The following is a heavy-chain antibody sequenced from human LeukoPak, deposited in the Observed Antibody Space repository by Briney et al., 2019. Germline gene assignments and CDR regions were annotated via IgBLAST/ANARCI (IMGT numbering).Heavy chain of an antibody. J-gene: IGHJ5*02. D-gene: IGHD7-27*01. Sequence: GGSLRLSCAASGFTFSISAMSWVRQAPGKGLEWVSAISGTVGTTWYADSVKGRFTSSRDNSKNTLFLQMNSLGAEDTAIYYCVKFAPGSLSGDWFDPWGQGTLVTVSS. CDR1: GFTFSISA. CDR2: ISGTVGTT. CDR3: VKFAPGSLSGDWFDP. V-gene: IGHV3-23*01.